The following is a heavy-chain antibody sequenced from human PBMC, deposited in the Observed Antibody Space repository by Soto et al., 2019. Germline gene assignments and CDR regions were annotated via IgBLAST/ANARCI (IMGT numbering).Heavy chain of an antibody. Sequence: ASVKVSCKASGYTFTSYGISWVRQAPGQGLEWMGWISAYNGNTNYAQKLQGRVTMTTDTSTSTAYMELRSLRSDDTAVYYCARSNLGWRGYYMGGYYFDYWGQGNLVTVSS. D-gene: IGHD3-3*01. J-gene: IGHJ4*02. CDR2: ISAYNGNT. V-gene: IGHV1-18*01. CDR1: GYTFTSYG. CDR3: ARSNLGWRGYYMGGYYFDY.